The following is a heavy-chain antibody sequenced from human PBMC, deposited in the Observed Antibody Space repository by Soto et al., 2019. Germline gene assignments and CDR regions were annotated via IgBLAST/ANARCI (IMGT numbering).Heavy chain of an antibody. CDR3: ARDAPTQRGDAGNH. D-gene: IGHD7-27*01. CDR2: IKQDGSEK. V-gene: IGHV3-7*01. CDR1: GFTFSSYW. Sequence: GGSLRLSCAASGFTFSSYWMSWVRQAPGKGLEWVANIKQDGSEKYYVDSVKGRFTISRDNAKNSLYLQMNSLRAEDAAVYYGARDAPTQRGDAGNHWGHGTMVTVSS. J-gene: IGHJ4*01.